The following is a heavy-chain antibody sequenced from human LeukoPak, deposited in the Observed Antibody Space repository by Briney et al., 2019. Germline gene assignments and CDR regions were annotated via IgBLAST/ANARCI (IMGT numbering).Heavy chain of an antibody. CDR2: ISYDGSNK. CDR1: GFTFSSYA. CDR3: ARDRVGIPSYYYYGMDV. J-gene: IGHJ6*02. Sequence: PGRSLRLSCAASGFTFSSYAMHWVRQAPGKGLEWVAVISYDGSNKYYADSVKGRFTISRDNSKNTLYLQMNSLRAEDTAVYYCARDRVGIPSYYYYGMDVWGQGTTVTVSS. D-gene: IGHD2-21*01. V-gene: IGHV3-30-3*01.